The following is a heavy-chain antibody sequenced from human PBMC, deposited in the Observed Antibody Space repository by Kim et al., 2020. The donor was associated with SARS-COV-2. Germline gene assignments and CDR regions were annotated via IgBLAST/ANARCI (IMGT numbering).Heavy chain of an antibody. J-gene: IGHJ5*02. CDR3: AAYIEGRGGSGS. CDR2: VHDTVTT. D-gene: IGHD3-10*01. V-gene: IGHV4-59*01. Sequence: SETLSLTCSVSGASIRGYHWGWIRQPPWKGLEWIGHVHDTVTTKYDPSFKSRVTISADFSKNQFSLRLTSVTVADTAVYYCAAYIEGRGGSGSWGQGTLVTVSS. CDR1: GASIRGYH.